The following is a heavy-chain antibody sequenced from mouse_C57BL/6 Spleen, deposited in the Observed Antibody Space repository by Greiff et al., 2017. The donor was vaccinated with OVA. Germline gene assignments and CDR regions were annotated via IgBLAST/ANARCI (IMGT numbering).Heavy chain of an antibody. CDR3: AKNPYYSNYDWYFDV. J-gene: IGHJ1*03. D-gene: IGHD2-5*01. CDR2: IWRGGST. CDR1: GFSLTSYG. Sequence: VQLQQSGPGLVQPSQSLSITCTVSGFSLTSYGVHWVRQSPGKGLEWLGVIWRGGSTDYNAAFMSRLSITKDNSKSQVFFKMNSLQADDTAIYYCAKNPYYSNYDWYFDVWGTGTTVTVSS. V-gene: IGHV2-5*01.